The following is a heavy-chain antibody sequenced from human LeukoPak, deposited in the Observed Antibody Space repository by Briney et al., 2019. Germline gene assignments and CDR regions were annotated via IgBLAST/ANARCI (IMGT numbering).Heavy chain of an antibody. Sequence: GESLKISCKGSGYSFTSYWISWVRQMPGKGLEWMGRIDPSDSYTNYSPSFQGHVTISADKSISTAYLQWSSLKASDTAMYYCASALGYCSGGSCYYYWGQGTLVIVSS. CDR3: ASALGYCSGGSCYYY. J-gene: IGHJ4*02. CDR1: GYSFTSYW. V-gene: IGHV5-10-1*01. D-gene: IGHD2-15*01. CDR2: IDPSDSYT.